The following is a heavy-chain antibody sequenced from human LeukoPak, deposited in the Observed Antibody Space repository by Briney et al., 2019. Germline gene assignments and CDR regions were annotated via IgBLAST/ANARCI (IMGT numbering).Heavy chain of an antibody. CDR1: GFIFSDYA. CDR2: VSSKGGST. J-gene: IGHJ3*02. CDR3: ARVPRLGGAFDI. Sequence: GGSLRLSCAASGFIFSDYAMHWVRLAPEKGLEYVSGVSSKGGSTFYANSVKDRFTISRDNSKNTLYLQMGSLRPEDMAVYYCARVPRLGGAFDIWGQGTMVTVSS. D-gene: IGHD3-16*01. V-gene: IGHV3-64*01.